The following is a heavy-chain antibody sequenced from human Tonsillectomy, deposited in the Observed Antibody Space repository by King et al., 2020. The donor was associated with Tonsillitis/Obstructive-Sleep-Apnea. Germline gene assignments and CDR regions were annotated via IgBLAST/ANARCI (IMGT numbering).Heavy chain of an antibody. CDR2: IYYSESA. CDR3: ARDMVLEAGGDAFDI. Sequence: VQLQESGPGLVKPSETLSLTCTVPGGSISSYYWSWIRQPPGKGLEGIGYIYYSESANYNPSLKSRVTISVDTSKNQFSLKLSSVTAADTAVYYCARDMVLEAGGDAFDIWGQGTMVTVSS. J-gene: IGHJ3*02. D-gene: IGHD2-8*01. V-gene: IGHV4-59*01. CDR1: GGSISSYY.